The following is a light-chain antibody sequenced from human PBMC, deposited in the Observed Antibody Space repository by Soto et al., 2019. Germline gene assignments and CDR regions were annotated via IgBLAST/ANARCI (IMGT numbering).Light chain of an antibody. Sequence: EIVLTQSPATLSLSPGERATLSCRASQSISSSLAWYQQKPGQAPRLLIYDASNRATGVPVTFSGSGSRTDFTLTISSLEPEDFAVYYCQHRSNWPPEFTFGPGTKVDIK. V-gene: IGKV3-11*01. CDR2: DAS. J-gene: IGKJ3*01. CDR1: QSISSS. CDR3: QHRSNWPPEFT.